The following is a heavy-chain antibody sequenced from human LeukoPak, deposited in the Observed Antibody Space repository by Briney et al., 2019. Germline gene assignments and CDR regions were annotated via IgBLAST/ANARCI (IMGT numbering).Heavy chain of an antibody. D-gene: IGHD2/OR15-2a*01. CDR2: TYASGSP. Sequence: SQTLSLTCTVSGGSISSGSYYWSWIRQPAGKGLEWIGRTYASGSPTYNPSLKSRVTMSVDKSKNQFSLKLSSVTVADTAVYYCASRDSYLYYFDYWGQGTLVTVSS. V-gene: IGHV4-61*02. CDR3: ASRDSYLYYFDY. CDR1: GGSISSGSYY. J-gene: IGHJ4*02.